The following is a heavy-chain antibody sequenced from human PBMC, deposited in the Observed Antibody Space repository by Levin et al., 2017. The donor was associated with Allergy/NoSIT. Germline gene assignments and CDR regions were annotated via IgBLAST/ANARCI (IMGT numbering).Heavy chain of an antibody. CDR1: GFTFSSYS. V-gene: IGHV3-48*04. CDR2: ISSSSSTI. D-gene: IGHD3-3*01. CDR3: ARDRDYDVSSAYVAGAVRHYYYYGMDV. Sequence: GGSLRLSCAASGFTFSSYSMNWVRQAPGKGLEWVSYISSSSSTIYFADSVKGRFTVSRDNAKNSLYLEMSSLRVEDTAMYFCARDRDYDVSSAYVAGAVRHYYYYGMDVWGQGTTVTVSS. J-gene: IGHJ6*02.